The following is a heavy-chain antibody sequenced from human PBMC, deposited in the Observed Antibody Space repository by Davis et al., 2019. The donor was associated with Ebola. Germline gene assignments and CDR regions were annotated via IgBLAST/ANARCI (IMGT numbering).Heavy chain of an antibody. CDR2: MYYSQGT. Sequence: MPSETLSLTCTLSGGSISGYYLTWIRQPPGKGLEWIGYMYYSQGTNYNPSFKSRVTISGDTSKNQVSLRLTSVTAADTANYYCVGGYNFDYWGQGALVIVSS. CDR1: GGSISGYY. D-gene: IGHD5-24*01. CDR3: VGGYNFDY. J-gene: IGHJ4*02. V-gene: IGHV4-59*01.